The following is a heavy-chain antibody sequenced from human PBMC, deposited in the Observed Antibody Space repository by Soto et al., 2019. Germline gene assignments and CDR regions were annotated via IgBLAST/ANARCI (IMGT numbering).Heavy chain of an antibody. V-gene: IGHV3-23*01. CDR2: ISISGGNT. CDR3: ANEIRPNDY. J-gene: IGHJ4*02. D-gene: IGHD4-17*01. CDR1: GLPFSSHA. Sequence: EVQLLESGGGLVQPGGSLSLSCAASGLPFSSHAMSWVRQAPGKGLEWVSSISISGGNTYYADSVRGRFTISRDNSKNTLYLHMNILTAEDTAIYYCANEIRPNDYWGQGTLVTVSS.